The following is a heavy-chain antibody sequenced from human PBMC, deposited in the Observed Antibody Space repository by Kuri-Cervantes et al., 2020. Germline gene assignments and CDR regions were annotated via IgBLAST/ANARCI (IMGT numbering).Heavy chain of an antibody. Sequence: LSLTCAASGFTFSSYGMHWVRQAPGKGLEWVAVISYDGSNKYYADSVKGRFTISRDNSKNTLYLQMNSLRAEDTAVYYCAKVGSGYYFDYWCQGTLVTVSS. J-gene: IGHJ4*02. CDR2: ISYDGSNK. D-gene: IGHD3-22*01. V-gene: IGHV3-30*18. CDR3: AKVGSGYYFDY. CDR1: GFTFSSYG.